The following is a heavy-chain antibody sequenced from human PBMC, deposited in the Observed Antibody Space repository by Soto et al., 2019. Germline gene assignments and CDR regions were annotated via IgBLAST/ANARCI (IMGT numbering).Heavy chain of an antibody. Sequence: QVQLVESGGGVVQPGRSLRLSCAASGFTFSSYAMHWVRQAPGKGLEWVAVISYEGSDKYYADSVKVRFTISRDNSKNSLSLQMSSLRADDTAVYYCAKALGELSRDSYDYWGQGTLITVSS. CDR2: ISYEGSDK. J-gene: IGHJ4*02. D-gene: IGHD3-16*02. CDR1: GFTFSSYA. CDR3: AKALGELSRDSYDY. V-gene: IGHV3-30*18.